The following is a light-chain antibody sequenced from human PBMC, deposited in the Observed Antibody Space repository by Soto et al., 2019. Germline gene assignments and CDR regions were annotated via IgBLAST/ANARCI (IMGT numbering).Light chain of an antibody. V-gene: IGLV1-51*01. CDR3: GTWDSSLSACVV. CDR2: DNN. CDR1: SSNIGNNY. Sequence: QSVLTQPPSVSAAPGQKVTISCSGSSSNIGNNYVSWYQQLPGTAPKLLIYDNNKRPSGIPDRFSGSKSGTSATLGITGLQTWAEADYYCGTWDSSLSACVVFGGGTKLTVL. J-gene: IGLJ2*01.